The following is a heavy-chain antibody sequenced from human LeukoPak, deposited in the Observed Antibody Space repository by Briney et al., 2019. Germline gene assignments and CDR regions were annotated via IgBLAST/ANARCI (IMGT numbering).Heavy chain of an antibody. V-gene: IGHV3-21*06. Sequence: PGGSLRLSCLASGFSFNSYTMNWVREAPGKGLEWVSTISPGVSGYTWYAESVKGRFTISRDNPENSLYLQMDSLRAEDTAVYYCAKGGGWELPPLFDYWGQGTLVTVSS. CDR1: GFSFNSYT. CDR2: ISPGVSGYT. D-gene: IGHD1-26*01. CDR3: AKGGGWELPPLFDY. J-gene: IGHJ4*02.